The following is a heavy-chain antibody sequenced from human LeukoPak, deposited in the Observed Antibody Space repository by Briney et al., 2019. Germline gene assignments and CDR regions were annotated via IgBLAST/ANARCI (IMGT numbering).Heavy chain of an antibody. V-gene: IGHV1-2*02. CDR2: INPNSGGT. J-gene: IGHJ6*03. Sequence: ASVKVSCKASGYTFTGYYMHWVRQAPGQGLEWMGWINPNSGGTNYAQKFQGRVTMTRDTSISTAYMELSRLRSDDTAVYYCATSPQLPSTTMVRGVITTDYYYMDVWGKGTTVTVSS. CDR1: GYTFTGYY. D-gene: IGHD3-10*01. CDR3: ATSPQLPSTTMVRGVITTDYYYMDV.